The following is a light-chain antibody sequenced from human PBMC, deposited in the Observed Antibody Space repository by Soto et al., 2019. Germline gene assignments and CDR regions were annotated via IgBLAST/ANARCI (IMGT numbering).Light chain of an antibody. V-gene: IGLV1-40*01. J-gene: IGLJ2*01. Sequence: QSVLTQPPSVSGAPGQRVTISCTGSSSNIGAGYVVHWYQQLPGTAPKLLIYDNNNRPSGVPDRFSGSKSGTSASLAITGIQAEDEADYYCQSYDSSLSVVVFGGGTKLTVL. CDR3: QSYDSSLSVVV. CDR1: SSNIGAGYV. CDR2: DNN.